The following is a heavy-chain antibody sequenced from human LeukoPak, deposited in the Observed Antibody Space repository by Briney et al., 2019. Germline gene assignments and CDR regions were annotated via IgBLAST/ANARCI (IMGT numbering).Heavy chain of an antibody. Sequence: PSETLSLTCAVYGGSFSGYYWSWIRQPPGKGLEWIGYTYYSGSTNYNPSLKSRVTISVDTSKNQFSLKLSSVTAADTAVYYCARDKTRYCSSTSCYYGMDVWGQGTTVTVSS. D-gene: IGHD2-2*01. J-gene: IGHJ6*02. CDR1: GGSFSGYY. CDR2: TYYSGST. V-gene: IGHV4-59*01. CDR3: ARDKTRYCSSTSCYYGMDV.